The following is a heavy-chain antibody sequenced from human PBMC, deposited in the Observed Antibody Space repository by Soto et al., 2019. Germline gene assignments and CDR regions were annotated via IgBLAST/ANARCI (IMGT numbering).Heavy chain of an antibody. Sequence: GGSLRLSCAASGFTFSNAWMSWVRQAPGKGLEWVGRIKSKTDGGTTDYAAPVKGRFTISRDDAKNTLYLQMNSLKTEDTAVYYCTTRVQINWGSLADAFDIWGQGTMVTVSS. D-gene: IGHD7-27*01. CDR3: TTRVQINWGSLADAFDI. V-gene: IGHV3-15*01. J-gene: IGHJ3*02. CDR1: GFTFSNAW. CDR2: IKSKTDGGTT.